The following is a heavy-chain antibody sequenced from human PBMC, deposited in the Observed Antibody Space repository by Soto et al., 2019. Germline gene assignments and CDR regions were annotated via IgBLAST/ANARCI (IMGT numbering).Heavy chain of an antibody. Sequence: QVQLVQSGAEVKKPGSSVKVSCNASGGTFSSYAISWVRQAPGQGLEWLGGIIPIFGTANYAQKFQRTVTITADESTSTAYRDLSSLRSEDRAVYDCARVLDIVVVPAAIYYYYGMDVWVQGTTVTVSS. J-gene: IGHJ6*02. CDR3: ARVLDIVVVPAAIYYYYGMDV. CDR1: GGTFSSYA. V-gene: IGHV1-69*01. D-gene: IGHD2-2*03. CDR2: IIPIFGTA.